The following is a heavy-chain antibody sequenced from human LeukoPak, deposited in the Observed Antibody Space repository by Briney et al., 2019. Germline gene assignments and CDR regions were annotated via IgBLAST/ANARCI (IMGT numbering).Heavy chain of an antibody. CDR3: ARDNEQWLAPDY. CDR2: INLNSGGT. Sequence: ASVKVSCKASGYTFTGYDMHWVRQAPGQGLEWMGWINLNSGGTNDAQKFQDRGTMTRDTSISTAYMELSRLRSDDTAVYYCARDNEQWLAPDYWGQGTLVTVSS. J-gene: IGHJ4*02. D-gene: IGHD6-19*01. CDR1: GYTFTGYD. V-gene: IGHV1-2*02.